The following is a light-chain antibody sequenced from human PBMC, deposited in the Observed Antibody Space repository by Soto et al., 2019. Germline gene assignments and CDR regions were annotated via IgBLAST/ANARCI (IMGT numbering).Light chain of an antibody. CDR3: SSYTSSSIFYV. V-gene: IGLV2-14*01. CDR2: EVS. CDR1: SSDVGGYNY. Sequence: QSVLTRPASVSGSHGQAITISCTGTSSDVGGYNYVSWYQQHPGKAPKLMIYEVSNRPSGVSNRFSGSKSGNTASLTISGLQAEDEADYYCSSYTSSSIFYVFGTGTKVTVL. J-gene: IGLJ1*01.